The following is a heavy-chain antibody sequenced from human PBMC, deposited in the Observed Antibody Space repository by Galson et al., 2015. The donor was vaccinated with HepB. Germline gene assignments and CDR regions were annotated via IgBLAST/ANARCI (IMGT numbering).Heavy chain of an antibody. CDR3: ARDRLDTALEY. CDR1: GFTFSNFG. Sequence: SLRLSCAASGFTFSNFGMHWVRQAPGKGLEWVGVTSRDGSDKYYADSIKGRFSISRDNSKSTLYLQVNSLRTEDTAVYYCARDRLDTALEYWGQGTLVTVSS. V-gene: IGHV3-30*03. D-gene: IGHD5-18*01. CDR2: TSRDGSDK. J-gene: IGHJ4*02.